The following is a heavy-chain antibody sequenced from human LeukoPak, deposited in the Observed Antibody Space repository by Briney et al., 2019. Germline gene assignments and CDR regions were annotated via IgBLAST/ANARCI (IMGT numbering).Heavy chain of an antibody. D-gene: IGHD5-12*01. Sequence: GGPLRLSCAASGFTFSSYSMNWVRQAPGKGLEWVSSISSSSSYIYYADSVKGRFTISRDNAKNSLYLQMNSLRAEDTAVYYCARSLGQWLPDYWGQGTLVTVSS. V-gene: IGHV3-21*01. CDR3: ARSLGQWLPDY. CDR2: ISSSSSYI. CDR1: GFTFSSYS. J-gene: IGHJ4*02.